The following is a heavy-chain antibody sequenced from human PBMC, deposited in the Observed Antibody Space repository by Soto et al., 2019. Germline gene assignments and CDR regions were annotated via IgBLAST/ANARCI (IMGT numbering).Heavy chain of an antibody. V-gene: IGHV4-39*01. CDR2: LDYRGRT. J-gene: IGHJ4*02. CDR3: ARRFHYSVYLESFDI. D-gene: IGHD3-10*01. Sequence: QLQLQESGPGLVKPSETLSLTCTVSGDSITSGTYYWGWIRQSPGKGLEWIGSLDYRGRTYSNPSLNSRVAKSVVTSKNQFSLRLSSVTAADTAVYYCARRFHYSVYLESFDIWGQGTLVGVSS. CDR1: GDSITSGTYY.